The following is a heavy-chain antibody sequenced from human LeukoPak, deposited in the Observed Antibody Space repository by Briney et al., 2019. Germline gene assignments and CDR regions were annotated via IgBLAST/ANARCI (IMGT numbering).Heavy chain of an antibody. D-gene: IGHD3-16*01. Sequence: PSETLSLTCTVSGGSISSYYWSWIRQPAGKGLEWIGRIYTSGSTNYNPSLKSRVTMSVDTSKNQFSRKLSSVTASDTAGDYCVRGGNWSHPWGQRTLVTVSS. J-gene: IGHJ5*02. CDR3: VRGGNWSHP. V-gene: IGHV4-4*07. CDR1: GGSISSYY. CDR2: IYTSGST.